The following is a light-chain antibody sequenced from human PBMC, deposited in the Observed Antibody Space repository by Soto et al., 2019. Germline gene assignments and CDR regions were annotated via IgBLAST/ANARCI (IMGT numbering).Light chain of an antibody. V-gene: IGKV3-15*01. CDR3: QQYNKWPLT. CDR2: HAS. CDR1: QSVSNN. J-gene: IGKJ4*01. Sequence: EIVMTQSPATLSVSPGERATLSCRASQSVSNNLAWYQQKPGQAPRLLIYHASTRATGIPARFSGGGSGTEFTVTISSLQSEDFAVDYCQQYNKWPLTFGGGTKVEIK.